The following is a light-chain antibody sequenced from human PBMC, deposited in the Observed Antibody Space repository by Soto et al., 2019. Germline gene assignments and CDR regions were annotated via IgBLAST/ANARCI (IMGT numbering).Light chain of an antibody. V-gene: IGKV1-39*01. CDR1: QTISTY. CDR3: QQSHGIPYT. Sequence: DIQMTQSPSSLSASVGDRVTITCRARQTISTYLNWYQQKQGKAPKLLIYAASSLQNGLPPRFSGSGSGTDFILTISSLQPEDFATYYCQQSHGIPYTCGQGTKLEIK. J-gene: IGKJ2*01. CDR2: AAS.